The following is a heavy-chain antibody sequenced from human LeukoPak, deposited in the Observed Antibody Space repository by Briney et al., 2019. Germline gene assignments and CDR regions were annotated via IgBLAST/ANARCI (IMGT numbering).Heavy chain of an antibody. J-gene: IGHJ1*01. Sequence: GGSLRLSCAASGFTFSNAWMSWVRQAPGKRPEWVGRIKSKTDGGTTDYAAPVKGRLTISRDDSKNTLYLQMNSLKTEDTAVYYCTTIARRALYFQHWGQGTLVTVSS. V-gene: IGHV3-15*01. CDR3: TTIARRALYFQH. D-gene: IGHD1-14*01. CDR1: GFTFSNAW. CDR2: IKSKTDGGTT.